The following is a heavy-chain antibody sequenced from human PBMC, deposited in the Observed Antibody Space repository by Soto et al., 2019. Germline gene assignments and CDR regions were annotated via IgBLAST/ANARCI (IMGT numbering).Heavy chain of an antibody. CDR3: ESDCSSHTCYRQGGMDV. J-gene: IGHJ6*02. CDR1: GFSLNSYA. D-gene: IGHD2-2*02. CDR2: ISYDGSNK. Sequence: PAGSLRLSCAASGFSLNSYAMHWVRQAPGKGLEWVAVISYDGSNKFYGDSVKGRFTISTDNSKNAVYLQMDSPRSEDTAVYYCESDCSSHTCYRQGGMDVWGQGTTVGVSS. V-gene: IGHV3-30-3*01.